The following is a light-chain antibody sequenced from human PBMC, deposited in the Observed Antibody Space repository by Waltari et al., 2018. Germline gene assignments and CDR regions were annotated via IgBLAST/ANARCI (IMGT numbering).Light chain of an antibody. V-gene: IGLV1-44*01. CDR2: GNY. Sequence: QSVLTQPPSASGTPGQTVTISCSGGSSNLGTNTVNWYRQVPGAAPNLLIYGNYQRPSGFPARFSGSKSGTSASLAISGLQSEDEADYYCAAWDDRLNGGVFGGGTKLTVL. J-gene: IGLJ3*02. CDR1: SSNLGTNT. CDR3: AAWDDRLNGGV.